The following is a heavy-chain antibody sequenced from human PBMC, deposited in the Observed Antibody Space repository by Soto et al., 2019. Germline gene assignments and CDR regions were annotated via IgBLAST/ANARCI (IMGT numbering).Heavy chain of an antibody. V-gene: IGHV4-59*01. Sequence: KQSQTLSLTCTVSGGSISSYYWSWIRQPPGKGLEWIGYIYYSGSTNYNPSLKSRVTISVDTSKNQFSLKLSSVTAADTAVYYCARGTSLIAAADYWGQGTLVTVSS. CDR1: GGSISSYY. CDR3: ARGTSLIAAADY. J-gene: IGHJ4*02. CDR2: IYYSGST. D-gene: IGHD6-13*01.